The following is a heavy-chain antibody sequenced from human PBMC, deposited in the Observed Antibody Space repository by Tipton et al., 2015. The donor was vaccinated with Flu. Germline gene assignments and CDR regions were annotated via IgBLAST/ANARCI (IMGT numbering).Heavy chain of an antibody. J-gene: IGHJ6*02. D-gene: IGHD3-16*01. CDR3: ARSRFPYYYYGMDV. Sequence: TLSLTCTVSDASISSYYWSWIRQPPGRGLELIGCIYYNGSTNYNPSLKSRATISVDTSKNQFSLKLTSVTAADTAVYYCARSRFPYYYYGMDVWDQGP. V-gene: IGHV4-59*01. CDR1: DASISSYY. CDR2: IYYNGST.